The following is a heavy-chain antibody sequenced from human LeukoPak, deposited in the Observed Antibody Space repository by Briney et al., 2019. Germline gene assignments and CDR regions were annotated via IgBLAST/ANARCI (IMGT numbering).Heavy chain of an antibody. J-gene: IGHJ4*02. D-gene: IGHD3-22*01. CDR3: ARRRSYDSSRSFDY. CDR2: IYPGDSDT. V-gene: IGHV5-51*01. CDR1: GYSFTNYW. Sequence: GESLKISCKGSGYSFTNYWIGWVRQLPGKGLEWMGIIYPGDSDTRYSPSFQGQVTISADKSISTAYLQWSSLKASDTAMYYCARRRSYDSSRSFDYWGQGTLVTVSS.